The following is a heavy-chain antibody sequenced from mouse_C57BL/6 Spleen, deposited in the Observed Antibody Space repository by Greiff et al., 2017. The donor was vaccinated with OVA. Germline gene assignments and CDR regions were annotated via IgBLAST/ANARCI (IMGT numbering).Heavy chain of an antibody. D-gene: IGHD1-1*01. CDR2: IYPGDGDT. CDR1: GYAFSSSW. Sequence: QVQLQQSGPELVKPGASVKISCKASGYAFSSSWMNWVKQRPGKGLEWIGRIYPGDGDTNYNGKFKGKATLTADKSSSTAYMQRSSLTSEDSAVYFCARRKDYGSREAMDYWGQGTSVTVSS. CDR3: ARRKDYGSREAMDY. V-gene: IGHV1-82*01. J-gene: IGHJ4*01.